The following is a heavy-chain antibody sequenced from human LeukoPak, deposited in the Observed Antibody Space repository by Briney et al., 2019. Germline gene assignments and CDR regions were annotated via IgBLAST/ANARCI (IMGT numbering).Heavy chain of an antibody. Sequence: PSETLFLTCTVSGGSISSYYWSWIRQPPGKGLEWIGYIYYSGSTNYNPSLKSRVTISVDTSKNQFSLKLSSVTAADTAVYYCARHEFVAVAGSAFDYWGQGTLVTVSS. J-gene: IGHJ4*02. D-gene: IGHD6-19*01. CDR1: GGSISSYY. CDR3: ARHEFVAVAGSAFDY. CDR2: IYYSGST. V-gene: IGHV4-59*08.